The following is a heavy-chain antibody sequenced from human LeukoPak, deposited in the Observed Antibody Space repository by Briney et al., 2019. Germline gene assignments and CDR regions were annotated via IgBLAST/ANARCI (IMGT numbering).Heavy chain of an antibody. J-gene: IGHJ4*02. CDR2: ISSGNTYI. CDR3: ARKYDFWSAYSDY. CDR1: GFTFSSYS. Sequence: PGGSLRLSCAASGFTFSSYSMNWVRQAPGKGLEWVSPISSGNTYIYYADSVKGRFTISRDNTKNSLYLQMNSLRAEDTAVYYCARKYDFWSAYSDYWGQGTLVTVSS. V-gene: IGHV3-21*01. D-gene: IGHD3-3*01.